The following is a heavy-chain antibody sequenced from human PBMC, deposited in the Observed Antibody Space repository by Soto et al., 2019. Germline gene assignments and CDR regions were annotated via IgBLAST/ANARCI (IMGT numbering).Heavy chain of an antibody. J-gene: IGHJ4*02. CDR1: GGSISSSNW. CDR2: IYHSGST. D-gene: IGHD6-19*01. Sequence: QVQLQESGPGLVKPSGTLSLTCAVSGGSISSSNWWSWVRQPPGKGLEWIGEIYHSGSTNYNPSLKGRVTKSVDKSKNQFPLKLSSVTAADTAVYYCARGAAPRWLANYFDYWGQGTLVTVSS. CDR3: ARGAAPRWLANYFDY. V-gene: IGHV4-4*02.